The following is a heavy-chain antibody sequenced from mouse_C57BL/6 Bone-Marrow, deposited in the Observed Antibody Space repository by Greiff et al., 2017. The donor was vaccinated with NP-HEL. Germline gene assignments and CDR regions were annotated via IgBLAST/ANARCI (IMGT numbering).Heavy chain of an antibody. CDR2: IYPGTGST. V-gene: IGHV1-55*01. J-gene: IGHJ2*01. CDR3: AREDIYFYGSPLDY. Sequence: VQLQQPEPELVKPGASVKMSCKASGYTFTSYWITWVKQRPGQGLEWIGDIYPGTGSTNYNEKFKTKATLTVDTSSSTAYMQLSSLTSEEAAVYYCAREDIYFYGSPLDYWGQGTTLTVSS. CDR1: GYTFTSYW. D-gene: IGHD1-1*01.